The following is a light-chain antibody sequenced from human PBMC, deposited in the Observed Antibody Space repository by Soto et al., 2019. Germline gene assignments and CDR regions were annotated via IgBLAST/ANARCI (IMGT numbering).Light chain of an antibody. CDR3: QQYGSSEVT. V-gene: IGKV3-20*01. Sequence: EIVLTQSPGTLSLSPGERATLSCRASQSVSSSYLAWYQQKPSQAPRLLIYGASSRATGIPDRFSGSGCGTDLTLTISRLEPEEFAVYFCQQYGSSEVTLGQGKRLEIK. J-gene: IGKJ5*01. CDR1: QSVSSSY. CDR2: GAS.